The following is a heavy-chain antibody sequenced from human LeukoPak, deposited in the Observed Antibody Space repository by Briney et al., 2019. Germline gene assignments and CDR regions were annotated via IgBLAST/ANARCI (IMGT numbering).Heavy chain of an antibody. CDR1: GGSISSYY. J-gene: IGHJ4*02. V-gene: IGHV4-59*08. CDR2: IYYSGST. D-gene: IGHD3-22*01. Sequence: SETLSLTCTVSGGSISSYYWSWIRQPPGKGLEWIGYIYYSGSTNYNPSLKSRVTISVDTSKNQFSLKLSSVTAADTAVYYCAKSQGSGYYRGHIDYWGQGTLVTVSA. CDR3: AKSQGSGYYRGHIDY.